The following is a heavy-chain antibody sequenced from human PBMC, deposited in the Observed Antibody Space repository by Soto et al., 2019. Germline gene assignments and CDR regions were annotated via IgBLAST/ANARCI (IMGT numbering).Heavy chain of an antibody. Sequence: GGSLRLSCEASGFTFSSYGMHWVRQAPGKGLEWVAVIWYDGNNEYYADSVKGRFTISRDNSKNTLYLLLNSLRAEDTAVYYCAKDWGYGYSYYGMDVWSQGTTVTVS. J-gene: IGHJ6*02. CDR2: IWYDGNNE. CDR1: GFTFSSYG. V-gene: IGHV3-30*02. CDR3: AKDWGYGYSYYGMDV. D-gene: IGHD3-16*01.